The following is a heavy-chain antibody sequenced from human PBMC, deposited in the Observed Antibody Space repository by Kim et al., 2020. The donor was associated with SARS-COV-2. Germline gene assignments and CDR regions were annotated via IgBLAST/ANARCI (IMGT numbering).Heavy chain of an antibody. D-gene: IGHD2-2*01. CDR2: IYYSGST. V-gene: IGHV4-30-4*01. CDR1: GGSISSGDYY. J-gene: IGHJ4*02. Sequence: SETLSLTCTVSGGSISSGDYYWSWIRQPPGKGLEWIGYIYYSGSTYYNPSLKSRVTISVDTSKNQFSLKLSSVTAADTAVYYCARYCSSTSCYHSSVSYYFDYWGQGTLVTVSP. CDR3: ARYCSSTSCYHSSVSYYFDY.